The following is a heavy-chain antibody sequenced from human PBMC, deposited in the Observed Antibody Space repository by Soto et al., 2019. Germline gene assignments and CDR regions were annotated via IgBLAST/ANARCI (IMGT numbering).Heavy chain of an antibody. D-gene: IGHD3-3*01. Sequence: PGGSLRLSCAASGFTFSSYAMNWVRQAPGKGLEWVAVISYDGSNKYYADSVKGRFTISRDNSKNTLYLQMNSLRAEDTAVYYCARDGVLRFLEWLATQNAFDIWGQGTMVTVSS. J-gene: IGHJ3*02. CDR2: ISYDGSNK. CDR1: GFTFSSYA. V-gene: IGHV3-30-3*01. CDR3: ARDGVLRFLEWLATQNAFDI.